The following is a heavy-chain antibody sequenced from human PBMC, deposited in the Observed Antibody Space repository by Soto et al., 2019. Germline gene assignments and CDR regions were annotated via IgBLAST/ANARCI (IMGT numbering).Heavy chain of an antibody. D-gene: IGHD6-19*01. J-gene: IGHJ5*02. CDR3: AGMPYTSGLRFDP. Sequence: SETLSLTCTLSGDSYSISTYSWSWIRPPPGKALQWTGFIYQSGVTSYNPSLASRVSISLDRSNNQCSLKLKSVTAADTAVYFCAGMPYTSGLRFDPWGPGTLVTVSS. V-gene: IGHV4-30-2*01. CDR1: GDSYSISTYS. CDR2: IYQSGVT.